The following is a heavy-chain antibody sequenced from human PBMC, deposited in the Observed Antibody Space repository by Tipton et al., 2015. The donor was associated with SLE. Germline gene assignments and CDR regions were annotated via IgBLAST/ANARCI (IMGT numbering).Heavy chain of an antibody. CDR2: ISYSETT. Sequence: TLSLTCTVSGGSISSHYWSLIRQPPGKGLEWIGYISYSETTNYNPSLKSRVTISVDTSKNQFSLKLRSVTAADTAVYYCAGAWQGYCSGGTCYVLDYWGQGTLVTVSS. V-gene: IGHV4-59*11. J-gene: IGHJ4*02. CDR1: GGSISSHY. CDR3: AGAWQGYCSGGTCYVLDY. D-gene: IGHD2-15*01.